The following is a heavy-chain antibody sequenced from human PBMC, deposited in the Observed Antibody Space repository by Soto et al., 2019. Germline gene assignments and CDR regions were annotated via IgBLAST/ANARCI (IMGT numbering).Heavy chain of an antibody. D-gene: IGHD6-13*01. CDR1: GGTFSSYT. Sequence: QVQLVQSGAEVKKPGSSVKVSCKASGGTFSSYTISWVRQAPGQRLEWMGRIIPILGIANYAQKFQRRVTSTADKPTSTAHTELSSLRSEDTAVYYCAGSQGIAAAGRMHLWGQGTTVTVSS. J-gene: IGHJ6*02. CDR3: AGSQGIAAAGRMHL. CDR2: IIPILGIA. V-gene: IGHV1-69*02.